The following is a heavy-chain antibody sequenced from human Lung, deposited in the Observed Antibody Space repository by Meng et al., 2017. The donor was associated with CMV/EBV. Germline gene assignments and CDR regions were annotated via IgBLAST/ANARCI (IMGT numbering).Heavy chain of an antibody. J-gene: IGHJ4*02. CDR1: GGSTSSGGYY. Sequence: QRPLTEAGPGLVKPSQTLSLTCIASGGSTSSGGYYWSWTRQHPGKGLEWIGYIHSSGSTYYNPSLRSRLTISVDKSKNQFSLNLNSMTAADTAVYYCASFDHIPRRNYFDYWDQGTLVTVSS. V-gene: IGHV4-30-4*08. CDR3: ASFDHIPRRNYFDY. CDR2: IHSSGST. D-gene: IGHD2-21*01.